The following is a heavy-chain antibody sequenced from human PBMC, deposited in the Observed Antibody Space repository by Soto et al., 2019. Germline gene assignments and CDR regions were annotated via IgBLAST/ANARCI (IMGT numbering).Heavy chain of an antibody. D-gene: IGHD3-16*02. CDR1: AYTFTSYG. CDR3: AREGPNHRLS. CDR2: ITAYNGNT. Sequence: ASVKVSCKASAYTFTSYGFSWVRQAPGQGLEWMGWITAYNGNTKYAQKLKGRVTMTTDTSTSTAYMELRSLRSDDTAVYYCAREGPNHRLSWGQGTLVTVSS. V-gene: IGHV1-18*01. J-gene: IGHJ5*02.